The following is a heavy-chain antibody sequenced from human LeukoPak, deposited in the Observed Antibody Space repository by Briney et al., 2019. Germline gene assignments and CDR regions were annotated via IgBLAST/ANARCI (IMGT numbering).Heavy chain of an antibody. V-gene: IGHV4-34*01. J-gene: IGHJ4*02. Sequence: PSETLSLTCAVYGGSFSGYYWSWIRQPPGKGLEWIGEINHSGSTNYNPSLKSRVTISVDTSKNQFSLKLSSVTAADTAVYYYARVKYDYVWGSYRDIDLTDYWGQGTLVTASS. CDR2: INHSGST. D-gene: IGHD3-16*02. CDR3: ARVKYDYVWGSYRDIDLTDY. CDR1: GGSFSGYY.